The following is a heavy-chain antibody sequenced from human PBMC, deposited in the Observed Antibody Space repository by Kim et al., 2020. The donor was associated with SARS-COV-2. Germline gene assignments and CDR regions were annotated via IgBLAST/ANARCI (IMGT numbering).Heavy chain of an antibody. Sequence: SETLSLTCTVSGGSISSSSYYWGWIRQPPGKGLEWIGSIYYSGSTYYNPSLKSRVTLSVDTSKSQFSLKLSSVTAADTAGYYCARDPLGATILGIKWYYYGMDVWGQGTTVTVSS. CDR2: IYYSGST. D-gene: IGHD5-12*01. V-gene: IGHV4-39*07. CDR1: GGSISSSSYY. J-gene: IGHJ6*02. CDR3: ARDPLGATILGIKWYYYGMDV.